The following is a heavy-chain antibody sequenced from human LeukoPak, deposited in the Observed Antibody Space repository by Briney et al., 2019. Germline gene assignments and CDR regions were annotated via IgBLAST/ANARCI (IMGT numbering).Heavy chain of an antibody. J-gene: IGHJ4*02. CDR2: ISSSSSYI. CDR3: ARLRLGESC. CDR1: GFTFSSYS. D-gene: IGHD3-16*01. Sequence: GGSLRLSCAASGFTFSSYSMNWVRQAPGKGLEWVSSISSSSSYIYYAGSVKGRFTISRDNAKNSLYLQMNSLRAEDTAVYYCARLRLGESCWGQGTLVTVSS. V-gene: IGHV3-21*01.